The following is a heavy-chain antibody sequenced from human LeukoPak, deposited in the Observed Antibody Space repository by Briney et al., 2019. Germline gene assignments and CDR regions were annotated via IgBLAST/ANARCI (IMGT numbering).Heavy chain of an antibody. J-gene: IGHJ4*02. CDR3: ASGRGGTAMAGSFDY. V-gene: IGHV3-30*04. CDR1: GFTFSSYA. Sequence: GGSLRLSCAASGFTFSSYAMHWVRQAPGKGLEWVAVISYDGSNKYYADSVKGRFTISRDNSKNTLYLQMNSLRAEDTAVYYCASGRGGTAMAGSFDYWGQGTLVTVSP. CDR2: ISYDGSNK. D-gene: IGHD5-18*01.